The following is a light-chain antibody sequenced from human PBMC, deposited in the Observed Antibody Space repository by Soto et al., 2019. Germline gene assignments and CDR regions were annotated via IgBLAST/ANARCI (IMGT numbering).Light chain of an antibody. CDR3: QQYNNGWT. CDR2: GAS. J-gene: IGKJ1*01. Sequence: DIVMTKSPATLSVSPGERATLSCRASQSVSSNLAWYQQKPGQAPRLLNYGASTRATGVPARFSGSGSGTEFTLTNSSLQSEDFAVYCWQQYNNGWTFGQGTKVDIK. V-gene: IGKV3-15*01. CDR1: QSVSSN.